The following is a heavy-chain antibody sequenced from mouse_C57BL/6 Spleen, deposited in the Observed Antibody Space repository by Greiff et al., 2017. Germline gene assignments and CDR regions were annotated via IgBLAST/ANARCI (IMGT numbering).Heavy chain of an antibody. CDR3: ASSEDYDDGGCWYVDV. D-gene: IGHD2-4*01. Sequence: QVQLQQSGAELVRPGASVKLSCKASGYTFTSYGISWVKQRTGRGLEWIGEIDPRSGNTYYNEKFKGKATLTADKSSSTSYMELRSLTSEDSAVSFCASSEDYDDGGCWYVDVWGTGTTVTVSS. V-gene: IGHV1-81*01. CDR1: GYTFTSYG. CDR2: IDPRSGNT. J-gene: IGHJ1*03.